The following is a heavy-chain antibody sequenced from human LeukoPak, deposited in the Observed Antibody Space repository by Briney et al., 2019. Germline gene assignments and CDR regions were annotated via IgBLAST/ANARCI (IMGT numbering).Heavy chain of an antibody. CDR1: GFTFSSYA. CDR3: ARGFRVCSGGSCYSGIFDY. Sequence: SLRLSCAASGFTFSSYAMPWVRQAPGKGLEWVAVISYDGSNKYYADSVKGRFTISRDNSKNTLYLQMNCLRAEDTAVYYCARGFRVCSGGSCYSGIFDYWGQETLVSVSS. CDR2: ISYDGSNK. V-gene: IGHV3-30*04. D-gene: IGHD2-15*01. J-gene: IGHJ4*02.